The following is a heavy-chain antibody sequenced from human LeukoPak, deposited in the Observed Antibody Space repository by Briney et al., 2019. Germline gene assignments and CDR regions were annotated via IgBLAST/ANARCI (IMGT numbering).Heavy chain of an antibody. J-gene: IGHJ5*02. Sequence: PGGSLRLSCAASGFSSSDYYMSWIRQATGKGLEWVSYISSSGSTIYYADSVKGRFTISRDNAKNSLYLQMNSLRAEDTAVYYCARGMAGTSWFEPWGQGTLLTVSS. D-gene: IGHD1-7*01. V-gene: IGHV3-11*01. CDR3: ARGMAGTSWFEP. CDR1: GFSSSDYY. CDR2: ISSSGSTI.